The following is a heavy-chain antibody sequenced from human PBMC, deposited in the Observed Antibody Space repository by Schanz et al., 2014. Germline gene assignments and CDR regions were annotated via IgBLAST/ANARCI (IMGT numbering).Heavy chain of an antibody. J-gene: IGHJ6*02. CDR2: VGSGDST. CDR1: GFTVSSNY. CDR3: ARGHYGLDV. V-gene: IGHV3-48*02. D-gene: IGHD3-10*01. Sequence: EVQLVESGGGLVQPGGSLRLSCAASGFTVSSNYMSWVRQAPGKGLEWVSHIVGSGDSTYYADSVKGRFTISRDEVKHSVYLQMNSLRDDDTAVYYCARGHYGLDVWGPGTSVTVSS.